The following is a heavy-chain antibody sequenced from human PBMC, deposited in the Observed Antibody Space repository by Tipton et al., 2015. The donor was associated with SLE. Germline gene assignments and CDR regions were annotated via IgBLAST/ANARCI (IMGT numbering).Heavy chain of an antibody. CDR2: INPNSGGT. D-gene: IGHD2/OR15-2a*01. CDR1: GYTFTGYY. J-gene: IGHJ4*02. CDR3: ARGLIIEYITPVSDY. V-gene: IGHV1-2*06. Sequence: QLVQSGPEVKKPGASVKVSCKASGYTFTGYYIHWVRQAPGQGLEWMGRINPNSGGTEYAQKFQGRVTMTRDTSIDTAYLELISLTSHDTALYYCARGLIIEYITPVSDYWGQGTLVTVSS.